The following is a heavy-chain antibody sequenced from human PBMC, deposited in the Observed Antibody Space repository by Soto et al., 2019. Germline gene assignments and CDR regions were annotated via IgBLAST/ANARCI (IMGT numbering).Heavy chain of an antibody. CDR1: GYTFTSYT. CDR2: INAGNGNT. J-gene: IGHJ5*01. D-gene: IGHD6-13*01. CDR3: AISGFSSSWFDY. V-gene: IGHV1-3*01. Sequence: VQLVQSGAEVKKPGASVKVSCKASGYTFTSYTMHWVRQAPGQRLEWMGWINAGNGNTKYSQKFQGRVTITRDTSASTAYMELSSLRSDDTAVYYCAISGFSSSWFDYWGQGTLVTVSS.